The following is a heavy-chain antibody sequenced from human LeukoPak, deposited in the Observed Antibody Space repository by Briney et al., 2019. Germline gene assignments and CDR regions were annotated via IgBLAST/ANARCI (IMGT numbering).Heavy chain of an antibody. J-gene: IGHJ4*02. CDR2: IWYDGSNK. Sequence: QPGRSLRLSCAASGFTFSSYGMPWVRQAPGKGLEWVAVIWYDGSNKYYADSVKGRFTISRDNSKNTLYLQMNSLRAEDTAVYYCARASSGWTIGYWGQGTLVTVSS. CDR3: ARASSGWTIGY. V-gene: IGHV3-33*01. CDR1: GFTFSSYG. D-gene: IGHD6-19*01.